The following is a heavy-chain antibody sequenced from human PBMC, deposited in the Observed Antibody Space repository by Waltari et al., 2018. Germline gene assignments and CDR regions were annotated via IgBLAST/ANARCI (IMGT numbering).Heavy chain of an antibody. V-gene: IGHV4-39*01. D-gene: IGHD4-17*01. Sequence: QLQLQESGPGLVKPSETLSLTCSVSGASIISSNYYWGWIRQPPGKGLEWIGSMFNGGRTYYNPSLKSRVTISVDTSKNQFSLRLNSVTAADTAIYYCARHGYSGGWFDPWGQGTLVTVSS. CDR1: GASIISSNYY. J-gene: IGHJ5*02. CDR2: MFNGGRT. CDR3: ARHGYSGGWFDP.